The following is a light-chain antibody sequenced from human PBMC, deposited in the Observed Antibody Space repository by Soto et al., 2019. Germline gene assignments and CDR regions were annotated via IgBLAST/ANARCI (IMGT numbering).Light chain of an antibody. CDR1: SSDVGRYNY. CDR3: SSYAGSNNFV. V-gene: IGLV2-8*01. Sequence: QSVLAQPASVSGSRGQSITISCTGTSSDVGRYNYVSWFQQHPGKVPKLIIYDVNNRPSGVSDRFSGSKSGNTASLTVSGLQAEDEADYYCSSYAGSNNFVFGIGTKVTVL. J-gene: IGLJ1*01. CDR2: DVN.